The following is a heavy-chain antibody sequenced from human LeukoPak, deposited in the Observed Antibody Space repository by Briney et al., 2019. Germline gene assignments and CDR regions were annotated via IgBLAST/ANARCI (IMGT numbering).Heavy chain of an antibody. Sequence: SGRSLRLSCAASGFTFSSNGMHWVRQAPGKGLEWGAVIWYDGSNKYYADSVKGRFTISRDNSKNTLYLQMNSLRAEETAVYYCARDQVDGSGNYGMDVWGKGTTVTVSS. CDR1: GFTFSSNG. J-gene: IGHJ6*04. V-gene: IGHV3-33*01. CDR3: ARDQVDGSGNYGMDV. D-gene: IGHD3-10*01. CDR2: IWYDGSNK.